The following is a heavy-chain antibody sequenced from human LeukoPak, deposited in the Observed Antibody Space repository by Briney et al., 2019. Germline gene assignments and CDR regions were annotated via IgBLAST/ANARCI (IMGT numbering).Heavy chain of an antibody. D-gene: IGHD1-26*01. CDR1: GGSISSYY. CDR2: IYYSGST. V-gene: IGHV4-59*08. CDR3: ARHWWEEAFDI. Sequence: SETLSLTCTVSGGSISSYYWSWIRQPPGKGLEWIGYIYYSGSTNYNPSLKSRVTISVDTSKNQFSLKLSSVTAADTAVYYCARHWWEEAFDIWGQGTMVTVSS. J-gene: IGHJ3*02.